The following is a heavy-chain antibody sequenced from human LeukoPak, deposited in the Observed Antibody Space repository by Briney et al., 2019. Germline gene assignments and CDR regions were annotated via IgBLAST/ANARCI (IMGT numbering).Heavy chain of an antibody. V-gene: IGHV3-30*18. CDR3: AKDRGGDFDP. J-gene: IGHJ5*02. CDR1: GFTFSSYG. D-gene: IGHD3-16*01. CDR2: ISYDGSNK. Sequence: GGSLRLSCAASGFTFSSYGMHWVRQAPGKGLEWVAVISYDGSNKYYADSVKGRFTISRDNSKNTLYLQMNSLRAEDTAVYYCAKDRGGDFDPWGQGTLVTVSS.